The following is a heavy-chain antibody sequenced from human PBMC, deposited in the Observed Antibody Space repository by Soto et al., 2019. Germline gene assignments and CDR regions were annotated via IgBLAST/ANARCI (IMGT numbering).Heavy chain of an antibody. V-gene: IGHV4-31*03. Sequence: QVQLQESGPGLVKPSQTLSLTCTVSGGSISSGGYYWSWIRQHPGKGLEWIGYIYYSGSTYYNPSLRSRVTISVDTSKNRFSLKLSSVTAADTAVYYCASGTEVSPSWDVWGQGTTVTVSS. D-gene: IGHD1-26*01. CDR1: GGSISSGGYY. J-gene: IGHJ6*02. CDR2: IYYSGST. CDR3: ASGTEVSPSWDV.